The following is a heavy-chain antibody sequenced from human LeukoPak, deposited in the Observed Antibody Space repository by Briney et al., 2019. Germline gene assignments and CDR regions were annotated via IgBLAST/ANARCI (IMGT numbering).Heavy chain of an antibody. V-gene: IGHV1-69*13. CDR2: IIPIFGTA. D-gene: IGHD4-17*01. CDR1: GGTFSSYA. CDR3: ASRPDDYGDYVWVY. Sequence: ASVKASCKASGGTFSSYAISWVRQAPGQGLEWMGGIIPIFGTANYAQKFQGRVTITADESTSTAYMELSSLRSEDTAVYYCASRPDDYGDYVWVYWGQGTLVTVSS. J-gene: IGHJ4*02.